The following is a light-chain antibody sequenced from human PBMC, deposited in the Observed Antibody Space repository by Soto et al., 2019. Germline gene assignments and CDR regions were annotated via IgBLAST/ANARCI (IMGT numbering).Light chain of an antibody. Sequence: DIQMTQSPSSLSASVGDRVTITCRASQGIRNDLGWYQQKPGKAPKRLIYAASTLHSGVPSRFVGSGSGTDFTLTISSLQTDDFATYYCQQSYGALRTFGQGTKVDIK. CDR2: AAS. V-gene: IGKV1-39*01. CDR3: QQSYGALRT. CDR1: QGIRND. J-gene: IGKJ1*01.